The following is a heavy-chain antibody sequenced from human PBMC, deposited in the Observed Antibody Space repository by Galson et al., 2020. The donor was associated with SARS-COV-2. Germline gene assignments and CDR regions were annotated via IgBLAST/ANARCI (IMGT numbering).Heavy chain of an antibody. CDR3: ARGMTNYGMDV. V-gene: IGHV4-31*03. J-gene: IGHJ6*02. D-gene: IGHD2-8*01. CDR1: GGSISSGGYY. CDR2: TYYSGST. Sequence: ETSETLSLTCTVSGGSISSGGYYWSWLRQHPGKGLEWIGYTYYSGSTYYDPSLKSRVTISVDTSKNQFSLKLSSVTAADTAVYYCARGMTNYGMDVWGQGTTVTVSS.